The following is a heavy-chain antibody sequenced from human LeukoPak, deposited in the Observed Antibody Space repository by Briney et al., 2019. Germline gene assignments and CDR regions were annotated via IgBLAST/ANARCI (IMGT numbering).Heavy chain of an antibody. CDR3: AKDFGSYGPLFDY. Sequence: GGSLRLSCAASGFTFSSYGMHWVRQAPGKGLEWVAFIRYDGSNKYYADSVKGRFTISRDNSKNTLYLQMNSLRAEDTAVYYCAKDFGSYGPLFDYWGQGTLVTVSS. CDR2: IRYDGSNK. D-gene: IGHD5-18*01. V-gene: IGHV3-30*02. J-gene: IGHJ4*02. CDR1: GFTFSSYG.